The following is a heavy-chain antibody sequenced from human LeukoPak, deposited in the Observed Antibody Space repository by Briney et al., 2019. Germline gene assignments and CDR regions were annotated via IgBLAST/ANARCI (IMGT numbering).Heavy chain of an antibody. D-gene: IGHD3-22*01. J-gene: IGHJ1*01. Sequence: PSXXLSLTCSVSGDSVSRSDSYWDWIRQPPGKGLEWIGTIYYSGRTYYSPSLKSRVTMSVDPSNNQFSLTLRSVTAADTALYYCARRRYYDGSGYLEWGQGTLLSVSS. V-gene: IGHV4-39*01. CDR1: GDSVSRSDSY. CDR3: ARRRYYDGSGYLE. CDR2: IYYSGRT.